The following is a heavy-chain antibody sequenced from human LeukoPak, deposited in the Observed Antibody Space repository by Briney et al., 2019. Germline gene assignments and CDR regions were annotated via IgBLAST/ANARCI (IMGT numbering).Heavy chain of an antibody. CDR1: GFTFDDYA. Sequence: SGGSLRLSCAASGFTFDDYAMHWVRQASGKGLEWVSGISWNSGNIGYADSVKGRFTISRDNAKNSLYLQMNSLRAEDMALYYCAKGTTGTTGGWFDPWGQGTLVTVSS. CDR3: AKGTTGTTGGWFDP. J-gene: IGHJ5*02. CDR2: ISWNSGNI. D-gene: IGHD1-1*01. V-gene: IGHV3-9*03.